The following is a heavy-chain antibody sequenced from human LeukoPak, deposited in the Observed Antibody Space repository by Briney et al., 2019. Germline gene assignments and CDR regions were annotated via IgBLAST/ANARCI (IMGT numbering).Heavy chain of an antibody. CDR3: ARAVTTSPHWFDP. V-gene: IGHV4-59*01. D-gene: IGHD4-17*01. Sequence: SETLSLTCTVSGGSISSYYWSWIRQPPGKGLEWIGYIYYSGSTNYNPSLKSRVTISVDTSKNQFSLKLSSVTAADTAVHYCARAVTTSPHWFDPWGQGTLVTVSS. J-gene: IGHJ5*02. CDR1: GGSISSYY. CDR2: IYYSGST.